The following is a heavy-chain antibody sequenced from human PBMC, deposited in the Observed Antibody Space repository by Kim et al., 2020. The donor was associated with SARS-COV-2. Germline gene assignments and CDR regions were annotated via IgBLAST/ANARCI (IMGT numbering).Heavy chain of an antibody. V-gene: IGHV4-31*03. CDR3: ATGHVLAAAATPRFDY. CDR1: GGSISSGGYY. Sequence: SETLSLTCTVSGGSISSGGYYWSWIRQHPGKGLEWIGYIYDSGSTYYNPSLKSRVTISVDTSKNQFSLKLSSVTAADTAVYYCATGHVLAAAATPRFDYWGQGTLVTVSS. J-gene: IGHJ4*02. CDR2: IYDSGST. D-gene: IGHD6-25*01.